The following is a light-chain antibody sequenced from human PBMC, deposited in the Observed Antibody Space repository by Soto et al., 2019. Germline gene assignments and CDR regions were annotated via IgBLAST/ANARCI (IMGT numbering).Light chain of an antibody. V-gene: IGKV3-20*01. Sequence: EIVLTQSPGTLSLSPGERATLSCRASQSVSSNYLAWYQQKPGQAPRLVLYDASSRATGIPDRFSGSGSGADFTLTISRLEPEAFAVYYCQQYGGSPLYAFGQGTKLEIK. CDR2: DAS. CDR3: QQYGGSPLYA. CDR1: QSVSSNY. J-gene: IGKJ2*01.